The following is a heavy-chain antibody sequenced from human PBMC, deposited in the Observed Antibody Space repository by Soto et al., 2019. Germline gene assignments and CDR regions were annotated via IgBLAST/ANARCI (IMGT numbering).Heavy chain of an antibody. CDR2: ISGSGGST. CDR3: AKEYTAAAVIGKFDC. CDR1: GFTFSNHA. V-gene: IGHV3-23*01. D-gene: IGHD6-13*01. J-gene: IGHJ4*02. Sequence: GGSLRLSCAASGFTFSNHAMSWVRQAPGRGLEWVSGISGSGGSTYYADSVKGRFTISRDNSKNTLFLQMNSLRAEDTAVYYCAKEYTAAAVIGKFDCWGQGTLVTVSS.